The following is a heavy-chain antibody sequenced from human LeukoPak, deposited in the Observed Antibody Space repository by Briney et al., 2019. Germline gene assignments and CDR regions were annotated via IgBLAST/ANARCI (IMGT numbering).Heavy chain of an antibody. J-gene: IGHJ3*02. CDR3: ARTELERRGLSI. CDR1: GGSFSSYY. D-gene: IGHD1-1*01. V-gene: IGHV4-59*08. Sequence: PAGTLSLTCAASGGSFSSYYWSWIRQPPGKGLEWIGYIYYSGSTNYNPSLKSRVTISVDTSKNQFSLKLSSVTAADTAVYYCARTELERRGLSIWGQGTMVTVSS. CDR2: IYYSGST.